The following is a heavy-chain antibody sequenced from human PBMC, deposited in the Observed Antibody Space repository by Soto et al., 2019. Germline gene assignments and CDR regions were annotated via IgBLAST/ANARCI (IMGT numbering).Heavy chain of an antibody. CDR3: XXXXXXXPTGYFDS. CDR2: LSSSGGST. J-gene: IGHJ5*01. V-gene: IGHV3-23*01. Sequence: EVQLLESGGGSLQTGGSLRLSCAASGFTFSRYSMVWVRQSPGKGLEWVSALSSSGGSTYYADSVKGRFTISRDNVKNXXXXXXXXXXXXXXXXXXXXXXXXXXPTGYFDSWGQGTRVTVSS. D-gene: IGHD3-9*01. CDR1: GFTFSRYS.